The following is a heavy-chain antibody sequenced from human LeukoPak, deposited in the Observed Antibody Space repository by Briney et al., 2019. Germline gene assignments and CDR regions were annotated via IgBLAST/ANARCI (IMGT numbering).Heavy chain of an antibody. D-gene: IGHD2-2*01. CDR2: ISSSSSYT. J-gene: IGHJ6*02. CDR1: GFTFSDYY. CDR3: ARDRVVPAAPYYYYGMDV. Sequence: GGSLRLSCAASGFTFSDYYMTWIRRAPGKGLEWVSYISSSSSYTNYADSVKGRFTISRDNAKNSLYLQMNSLRAEDTAVYYCARDRVVPAAPYYYYGMDVWGQGTTVTVSS. V-gene: IGHV3-11*05.